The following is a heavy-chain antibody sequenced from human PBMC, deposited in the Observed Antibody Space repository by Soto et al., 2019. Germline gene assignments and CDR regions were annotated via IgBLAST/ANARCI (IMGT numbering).Heavy chain of an antibody. CDR2: VYHTGTT. CDR3: ARALVTDYNSRDYHYYFAMDV. CDR1: GGPVSGDDLY. Sequence: SETLSLTCFVSGGPVSGDDLYWIWIRHLPGKGLEWIANVYHTGTTYYNPSLKSRVSMSVDTSQNQFSLILASVTAADTAVYYCARALVTDYNSRDYHYYFAMDVCGQGTSVTVSS. J-gene: IGHJ6*02. V-gene: IGHV4-31*02. D-gene: IGHD3-22*01.